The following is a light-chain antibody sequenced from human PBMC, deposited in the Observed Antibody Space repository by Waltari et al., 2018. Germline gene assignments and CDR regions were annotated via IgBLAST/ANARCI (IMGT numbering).Light chain of an antibody. CDR2: KDT. J-gene: IGLJ3*02. CDR3: QSADSRGSYHWV. V-gene: IGLV3-25*03. Sequence: SYELTQQPSVSVSPGQTATIPCSGGVLPNKHAKWYQQKPGQAPVLVMKKDTERPSGIPERFSGSSSGATVALTISGVQAEDEADYYCQSADSRGSYHWVFGGGTKLTVL. CDR1: VLPNKH.